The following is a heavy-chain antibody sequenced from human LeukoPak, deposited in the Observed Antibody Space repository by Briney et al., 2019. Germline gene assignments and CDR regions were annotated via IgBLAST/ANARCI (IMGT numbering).Heavy chain of an antibody. CDR3: ARDGRRDGYNFPY. CDR2: INPNSGGT. Sequence: ASVKVSCKASGYTFTGYYMHWVRQAPGQGLEWRGWINPNSGGTNYAQKFQGRVTMTRDTSISTAYMELSRLRSEDTAVYYCARDGRRDGYNFPYWGQGTLVTVSS. V-gene: IGHV1-2*02. J-gene: IGHJ4*02. CDR1: GYTFTGYY. D-gene: IGHD5-24*01.